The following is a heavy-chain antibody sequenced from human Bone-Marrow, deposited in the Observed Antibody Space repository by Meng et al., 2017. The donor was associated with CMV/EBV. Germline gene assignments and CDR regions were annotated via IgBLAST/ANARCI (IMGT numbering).Heavy chain of an antibody. CDR1: GFTFSDYY. CDR3: ARGKRLRFWRSAEVGSYLDV. CDR2: IGISGSTI. Sequence: GESLKISCVASGFTFSDYYMSWIRQAPGKGLEWVSYIGISGSTIYYVDSVKGRFTISRDNAKNSLYLQMNSLRAEDTAVYYCARGKRLRFWRSAEVGSYLDVWGQGTTVTVSS. J-gene: IGHJ6*02. V-gene: IGHV3-11*04. D-gene: IGHD3-3*01.